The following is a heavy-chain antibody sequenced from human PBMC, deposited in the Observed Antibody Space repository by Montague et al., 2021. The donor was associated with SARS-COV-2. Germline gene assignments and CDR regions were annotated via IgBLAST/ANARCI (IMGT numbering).Heavy chain of an antibody. Sequence: SETLSLTCAVSGGSISSSNWGSWVRQPPGKGLEWIGGIYHSGSTXYNPALKSRVTISVDKSKNQFSLKLSSVTAADTAVYYCARDRRSWFPPYYYGMDVWGQGTTVTVSS. CDR1: GGSISSSNW. CDR3: ARDRRSWFPPYYYGMDV. V-gene: IGHV4-4*02. CDR2: IYHSGST. J-gene: IGHJ6*02. D-gene: IGHD6-13*01.